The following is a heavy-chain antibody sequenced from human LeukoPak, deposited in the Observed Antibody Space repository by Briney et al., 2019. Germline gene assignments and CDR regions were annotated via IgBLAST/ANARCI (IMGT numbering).Heavy chain of an antibody. CDR1: GGTFSSYA. CDR3: APGGQHPDGGCFEP. CDR2: IIPNLGTA. Sequence: SVKVSCKASGGTFSSYAIRWVRQAPGQGLEWVGGIIPNLGTANYAQKFQGRVTITADESTSKAYMELSSLRSEDTAVYYCAPGGQHPDGGCFEPWGQGTLVTVSS. D-gene: IGHD6-13*01. J-gene: IGHJ5*02. V-gene: IGHV1-69*01.